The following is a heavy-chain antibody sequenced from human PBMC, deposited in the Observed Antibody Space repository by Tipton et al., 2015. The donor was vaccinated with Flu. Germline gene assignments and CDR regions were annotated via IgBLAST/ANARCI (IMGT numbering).Heavy chain of an antibody. CDR1: GFTFGSYA. Sequence: SLRLSCAASGFTFGSYAMSWVRQAPGRKLEWVAGIIHSGIDTYHADSVKGRFTISRDNSRNILYLQMNSLRAEDSAVYYCAKAPSERCFRVTCYPFDRWGQGTLVTVSS. CDR2: IIHSGIDT. CDR3: AKAPSERCFRVTCYPFDR. J-gene: IGHJ5*02. D-gene: IGHD2-2*01. V-gene: IGHV3-23*01.